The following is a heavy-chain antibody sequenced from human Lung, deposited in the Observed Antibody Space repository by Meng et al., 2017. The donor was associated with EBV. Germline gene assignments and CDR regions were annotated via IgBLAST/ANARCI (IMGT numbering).Heavy chain of an antibody. J-gene: IGHJ4*02. CDR1: GYTFTNYG. Sequence: VQPVQYGPEGKKPGAPVKVSCKTSGYTFTNYGVSWVRQAPGQGPEWMGWIIAYNGHASYVEKFQGRVTMTTHAGTSTAYMELRSLQSDDTAVYYCARDRDYSGSGRYFNSDYWGQGTLVTVSS. CDR3: ARDRDYSGSGRYFNSDY. V-gene: IGHV1-18*04. CDR2: IIAYNGHA. D-gene: IGHD3-10*01.